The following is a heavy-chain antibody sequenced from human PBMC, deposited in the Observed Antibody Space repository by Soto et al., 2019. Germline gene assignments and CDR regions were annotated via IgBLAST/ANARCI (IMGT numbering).Heavy chain of an antibody. J-gene: IGHJ6*03. D-gene: IGHD3-10*01. CDR1: GGTFSSYT. V-gene: IGHV1-69*04. CDR3: ARDTTGSGSYRYYYYYMDV. CDR2: IIPILGIA. Sequence: SVKVSCKASGGTFSSYTISWVRQAPGQGLEWMGRIIPILGIANYAQKFQGRVTITADKSTSTAYMELSSLRSEDTAVYYCARDTTGSGSYRYYYYYMDVWGKGTTVTV.